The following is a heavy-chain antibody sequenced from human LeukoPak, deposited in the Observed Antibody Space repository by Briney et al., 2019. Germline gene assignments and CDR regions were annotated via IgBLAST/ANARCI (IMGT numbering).Heavy chain of an antibody. CDR1: GFTVSRNY. CDR3: AREDGGGATNYFDY. D-gene: IGHD1-26*01. V-gene: IGHV3-53*01. Sequence: GGSLRLSCAASGFTVSRNYMSWVRQAPGKGLEWVSVIYSADSAYYADSVRGRFTISRDNSKNTLYLQMNSLRADDTAVYYCAREDGGGATNYFDYWGQGTLVTVSS. J-gene: IGHJ4*02. CDR2: IYSADSA.